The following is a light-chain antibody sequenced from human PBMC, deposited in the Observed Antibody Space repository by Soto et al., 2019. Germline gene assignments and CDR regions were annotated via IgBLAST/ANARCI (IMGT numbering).Light chain of an antibody. Sequence: EIALTQSPGTLSLSPGERATLSCRASQSVRSNYLAWYQQKPGQAPRLLIYGASSRATGIPDRFSGTGSGTDFTLTISRLEPEDFAVYYCQQYGGSPYTFGQGTKLEIK. CDR3: QQYGGSPYT. CDR2: GAS. V-gene: IGKV3-20*01. J-gene: IGKJ2*01. CDR1: QSVRSNY.